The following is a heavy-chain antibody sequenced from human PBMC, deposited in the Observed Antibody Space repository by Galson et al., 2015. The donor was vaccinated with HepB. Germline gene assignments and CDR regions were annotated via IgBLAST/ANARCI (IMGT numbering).Heavy chain of an antibody. CDR1: GGSISSGGYY. Sequence: LSLTCTVSGGSISSGGYYWSWIRQHPGKGLEWIGYIYYSGSTYYNPSLKSRVTISVDTSKNQFSLKLSSVTAADTAVYYCARAKDGYSSSWYWFDPWGQGTLVTVSS. D-gene: IGHD6-13*01. CDR3: ARAKDGYSSSWYWFDP. CDR2: IYYSGST. V-gene: IGHV4-31*03. J-gene: IGHJ5*02.